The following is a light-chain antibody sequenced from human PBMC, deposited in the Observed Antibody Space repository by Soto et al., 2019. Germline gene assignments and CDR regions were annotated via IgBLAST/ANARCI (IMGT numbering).Light chain of an antibody. CDR1: SSDVGGYNY. Sequence: QSALTQPASVSGSPGQSITVSCTGTSSDVGGYNYVSWYQQHPGKAPRLMIYDVTNRPSGVSNRFSGSKSGNTASLTISGLQAEDEADYYCSSYRRGSTYVFGTGTKVTV. CDR3: SSYRRGSTYV. CDR2: DVT. V-gene: IGLV2-14*01. J-gene: IGLJ1*01.